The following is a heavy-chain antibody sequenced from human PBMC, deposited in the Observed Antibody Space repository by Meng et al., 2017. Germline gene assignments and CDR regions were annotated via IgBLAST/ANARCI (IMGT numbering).Heavy chain of an antibody. J-gene: IGHJ1*01. Sequence: GESLKISCAASGFTVSSNYMSWVRQAPGKGLEWVSVIYSGGSTYYADSVKGRFTISRHNSKNTLYLQMNSLRAEDTAVYYCARDRALYSSGWYRTSQHWGQGTLVTVSS. V-gene: IGHV3-53*04. CDR3: ARDRALYSSGWYRTSQH. CDR1: GFTVSSNY. D-gene: IGHD6-19*01. CDR2: IYSGGST.